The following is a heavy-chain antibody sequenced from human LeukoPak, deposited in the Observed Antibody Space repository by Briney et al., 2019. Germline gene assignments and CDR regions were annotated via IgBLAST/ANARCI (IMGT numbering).Heavy chain of an antibody. Sequence: ASVKVSCKASGGTFSSYAISWVRQAPGQGLEWMGRIIPILGIANYAQKFQGRVTITADKSTSTAYMELSSLRSEDTAVYYCAREEYCSSTSCPNYYGMDVWGQGTTVTVS. CDR3: AREEYCSSTSCPNYYGMDV. V-gene: IGHV1-69*04. D-gene: IGHD2-2*01. CDR1: GGTFSSYA. J-gene: IGHJ6*02. CDR2: IIPILGIA.